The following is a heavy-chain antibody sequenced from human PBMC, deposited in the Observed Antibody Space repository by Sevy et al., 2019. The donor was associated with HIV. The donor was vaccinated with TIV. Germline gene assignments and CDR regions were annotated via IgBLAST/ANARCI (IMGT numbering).Heavy chain of an antibody. Sequence: WETLSLTCTVSGGSISSYYWSWIRQPAGKALEWIGRIDTSGSTNYNPSLKSRVTMSVDTSKNQFSLKLSSVTAADTGVYYWARGVGYCSGGSCYSEGYYMDVWGKGTTVTVSS. V-gene: IGHV4-4*07. CDR3: ARGVGYCSGGSCYSEGYYMDV. CDR2: IDTSGST. J-gene: IGHJ6*03. D-gene: IGHD2-15*01. CDR1: GGSISSYY.